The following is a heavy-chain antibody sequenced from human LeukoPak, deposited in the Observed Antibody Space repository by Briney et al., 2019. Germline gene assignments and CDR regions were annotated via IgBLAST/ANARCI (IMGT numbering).Heavy chain of an antibody. Sequence: PGGSLRLSCAASGFTFSSYGMHWVRQAPGKGLEWVAVIWYDGSNKYYADSVKGRFTISRDNSKNTLYLQMNSLRAEDTAVYYCARGYLGYCSSASCELDYWGQGTLVTVSS. J-gene: IGHJ4*02. D-gene: IGHD2-2*01. CDR1: GFTFSSYG. CDR2: IWYDGSNK. CDR3: ARGYLGYCSSASCELDY. V-gene: IGHV3-33*01.